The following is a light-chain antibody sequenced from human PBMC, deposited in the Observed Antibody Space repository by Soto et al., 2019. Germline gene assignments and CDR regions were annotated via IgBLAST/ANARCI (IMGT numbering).Light chain of an antibody. V-gene: IGKV1-5*03. CDR2: KAS. Sequence: DIQMTQSPSTLSGAVGDRVTITCRARQTISSWLAWYQQKPGKAPKLLMYKASTLKSGVPSRFSGSGSGTEFTLTISSLQPDDFATYYCQHYNSYSEAFVQGTKV. CDR1: QTISSW. CDR3: QHYNSYSEA. J-gene: IGKJ1*01.